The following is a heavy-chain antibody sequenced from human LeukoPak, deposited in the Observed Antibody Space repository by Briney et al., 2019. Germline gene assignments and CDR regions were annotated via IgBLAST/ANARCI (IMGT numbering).Heavy chain of an antibody. CDR1: GGSISSGGYY. CDR3: AKTAVGVFAWFDP. J-gene: IGHJ5*02. D-gene: IGHD4-23*01. CDR2: IYYIAST. Sequence: PSETLSLTCTVSGGSISSGGYYWSWIRQHPGKGLESIGYIYYIASTYYNPSLKSRVTISVDTSKNQFSLKLSSVTAADTAVYYGAKTAVGVFAWFDPWGQGTLVTVSS. V-gene: IGHV4-31*03.